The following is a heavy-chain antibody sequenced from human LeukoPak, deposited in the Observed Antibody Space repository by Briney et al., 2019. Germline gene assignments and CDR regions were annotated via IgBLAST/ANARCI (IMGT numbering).Heavy chain of an antibody. J-gene: IGHJ4*02. CDR2: ISGRGGGT. V-gene: IGHV3-23*01. CDR1: GFTFRTYA. D-gene: IGHD1-26*01. Sequence: PGGSLRLSCVTSGFTFRTYAMSWVRQAPGKGLEWVAGISGRGGGTIYADSVRGRFTISRDNSKNSLYLQMNSLRAEDTAVYYCARAGVGAGFDYWGQGTFVTVSS. CDR3: ARAGVGAGFDY.